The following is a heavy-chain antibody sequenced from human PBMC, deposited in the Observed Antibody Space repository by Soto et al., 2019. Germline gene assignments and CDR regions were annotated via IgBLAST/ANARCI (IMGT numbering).Heavy chain of an antibody. CDR2: INHSGRT. V-gene: IGHV4-34*01. J-gene: IGHJ6*02. CDR1: GGSFSRYF. Sequence: QVQLQQWGAGLLKPSETLSLTCAVYGGSFSRYFWNWIRQPPGKGLEWIGEINHSGRTNYNPSLKSRVTISVDTSKNQFSLKLSSVTAAETAVYYCARGLSVTNTFYYYYAMDVWGQGTTVTVSS. D-gene: IGHD2-8*01. CDR3: ARGLSVTNTFYYYYAMDV.